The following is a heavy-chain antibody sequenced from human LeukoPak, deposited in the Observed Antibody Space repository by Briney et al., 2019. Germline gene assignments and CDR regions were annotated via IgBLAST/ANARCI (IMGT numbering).Heavy chain of an antibody. V-gene: IGHV4-4*07. CDR2: IYTSGST. D-gene: IGHD2-15*01. CDR3: ARGNTLCSGGSCSTNIDY. Sequence: PSETLSLTCTVSGGSISPYYWSWIRQPAGKGLEWLGRIYTSGSTNYNPSLKSRVTMSVDTSKNQFSLKLSSVTAADTAVYYCARGNTLCSGGSCSTNIDYWGQGTLVTVSS. J-gene: IGHJ4*02. CDR1: GGSISPYY.